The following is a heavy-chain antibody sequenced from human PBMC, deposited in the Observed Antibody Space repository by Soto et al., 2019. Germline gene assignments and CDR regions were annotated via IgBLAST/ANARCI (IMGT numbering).Heavy chain of an antibody. CDR2: IYYSGST. CDR3: ARDARRTVVSPYYFDY. Sequence: QVQLQESGPGLVKPSETLSLTCTVSDGSISSYYWSWIRQPPGKGLEWIGYIYYSGSTNYNPSLKSRVTISLDTSKNQFSLKLSSVTAADTAVYYCARDARRTVVSPYYFDYWGQGTLVTVSS. D-gene: IGHD2-15*01. CDR1: DGSISSYY. V-gene: IGHV4-59*01. J-gene: IGHJ4*02.